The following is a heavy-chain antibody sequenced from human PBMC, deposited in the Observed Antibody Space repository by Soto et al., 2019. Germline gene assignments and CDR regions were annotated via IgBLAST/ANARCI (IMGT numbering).Heavy chain of an antibody. J-gene: IGHJ6*02. Sequence: QVHLVQSGAEVKKPGSSVKVSCKASGDTFTNYDINWVRQAPGQGLEWMGWISPYTGNTNYAQKLQGRVTMTPDTSTSTAYMELRSLRSDDTAVYYCARGDYYGSGRPTPGGMDVWGQGTTVTVSS. D-gene: IGHD3-10*01. CDR3: ARGDYYGSGRPTPGGMDV. V-gene: IGHV1-18*01. CDR1: GDTFTNYD. CDR2: ISPYTGNT.